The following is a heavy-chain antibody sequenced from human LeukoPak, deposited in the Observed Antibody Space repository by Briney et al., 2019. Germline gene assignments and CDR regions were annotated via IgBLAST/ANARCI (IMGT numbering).Heavy chain of an antibody. CDR2: ISGSGGST. CDR3: ARKELAFDY. V-gene: IGHV3-23*01. CDR1: GFTFRRFA. Sequence: GSLRTSLGGFGFTFRRFALGWVRQAPGEGLEWVSAISGSGGSTYYADSVKGRFTISRDNSKNTLYLQMNSLRAEDTAVYYCARKELAFDYWGQGTLDTVSS. J-gene: IGHJ4*02. D-gene: IGHD1-7*01.